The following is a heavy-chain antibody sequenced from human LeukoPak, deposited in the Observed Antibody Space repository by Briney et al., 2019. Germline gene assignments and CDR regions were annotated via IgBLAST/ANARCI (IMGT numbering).Heavy chain of an antibody. D-gene: IGHD4-11*01. CDR2: IYYSGST. J-gene: IGHJ5*02. CDR3: ARALIAQSQVVGWFDP. CDR1: GGSISSSSYY. Sequence: SETLSLTCTVSGGSISSSSYYWGWIRQPPGKGLEWIGSIYYSGSTYYNPSLKSRVTISVDTSKNQFSLKLSSVTAADTAVYYCARALIAQSQVVGWFDPWGQGTLVTVSS. V-gene: IGHV4-39*01.